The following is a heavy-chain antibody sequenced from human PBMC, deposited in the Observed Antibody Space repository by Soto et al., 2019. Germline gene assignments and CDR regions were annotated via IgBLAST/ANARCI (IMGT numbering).Heavy chain of an antibody. CDR3: AKVQQAYHLSYFDY. D-gene: IGHD2-2*01. J-gene: IGHJ4*02. Sequence: QVQLVESGGGVVQPGRSLRLSCAASGFTFSSYGMHWVRQAPGKGLEWVAVISYDGSNKYYADSVKGRFTISRDNSKNTLYLQMNSLRAEDTAVYYCAKVQQAYHLSYFDYWGQGTLVTVSS. CDR2: ISYDGSNK. CDR1: GFTFSSYG. V-gene: IGHV3-30*18.